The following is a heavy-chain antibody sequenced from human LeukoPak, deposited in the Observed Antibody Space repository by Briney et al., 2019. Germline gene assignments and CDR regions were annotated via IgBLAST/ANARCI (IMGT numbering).Heavy chain of an antibody. V-gene: IGHV3-74*01. CDR2: INSDGSST. CDR3: ARGARYCSSTSCYGEVFDY. J-gene: IGHJ4*02. D-gene: IGHD2-2*01. CDR1: GFTFSSYW. Sequence: PGGSLRLSCAASGFTFSSYWMHWVRQAPGKGLVWVSRINSDGSSTSYADSVKGRFTISRDNAKNTLYLQINSLRAEDTAVYYCARGARYCSSTSCYGEVFDYWGQGTLVTVSS.